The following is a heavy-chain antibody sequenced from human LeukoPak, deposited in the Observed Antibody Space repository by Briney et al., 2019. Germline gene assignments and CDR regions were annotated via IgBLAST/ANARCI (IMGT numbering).Heavy chain of an antibody. Sequence: PGGSLRLSCAASGFTFDDYGMSWVRQAPGKGLEWVSGINWNGGSTGYADPVKGRFTISRDNAKNSLYLQMNSLRAEDTALYYCARTLGWELEGDYFDYWGQGTLVTVSS. CDR2: INWNGGST. V-gene: IGHV3-20*04. CDR3: ARTLGWELEGDYFDY. J-gene: IGHJ4*02. CDR1: GFTFDDYG. D-gene: IGHD1-26*01.